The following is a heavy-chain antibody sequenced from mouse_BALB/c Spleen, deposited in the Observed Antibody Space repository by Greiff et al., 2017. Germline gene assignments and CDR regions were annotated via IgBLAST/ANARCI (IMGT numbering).Heavy chain of an antibody. Sequence: EVQLQESGTVLARPGASVKMSCKASGYTFTSYWMHWVKQRPGQGLEWIGAIYPGNSDTSYNQKFKGKAKLTAVTSTSTAYMELSSLTNEDSAVYYCTRDDYEGAWFAYWGQGTLVTVSA. CDR1: GYTFTSYW. CDR3: TRDDYEGAWFAY. D-gene: IGHD2-4*01. CDR2: IYPGNSDT. J-gene: IGHJ3*01. V-gene: IGHV1-5*01.